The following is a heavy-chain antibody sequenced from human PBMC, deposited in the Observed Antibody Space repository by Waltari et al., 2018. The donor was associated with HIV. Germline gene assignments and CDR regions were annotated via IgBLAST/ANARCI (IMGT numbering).Heavy chain of an antibody. V-gene: IGHV3-21*02. Sequence: EVQLVESGGGPVKPGESLRLSCVTSGFIFNSYSMNWVRQAPGKGPEWVSSISSSGNCKHDADSVKGRFTISRDNAENSRYLQMNGLRAEDTAIYYCARDSRGSTWSLNWFDPWGQGTLVTVSS. CDR2: ISSSGNCK. CDR1: GFIFNSYS. J-gene: IGHJ5*02. CDR3: ARDSRGSTWSLNWFDP. D-gene: IGHD6-6*01.